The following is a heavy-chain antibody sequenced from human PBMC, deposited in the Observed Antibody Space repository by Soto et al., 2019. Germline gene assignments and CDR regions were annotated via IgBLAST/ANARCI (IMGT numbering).Heavy chain of an antibody. D-gene: IGHD3-3*01. CDR3: GRGLPAYLWITIFSRPKDAFDI. CDR1: GGSFSGYY. J-gene: IGHJ3*02. Sequence: SDTLSLTCAVYGGSFSGYYWSWIRQPPGKGLGWCGEINHSGITNNNPSPKRRVTTSLDTTKNKFCPNISSATAVSTRVYYCGRGLPAYLWITIFSRPKDAFDIWGQGTMVTVSS. V-gene: IGHV4-34*01. CDR2: INHSGIT.